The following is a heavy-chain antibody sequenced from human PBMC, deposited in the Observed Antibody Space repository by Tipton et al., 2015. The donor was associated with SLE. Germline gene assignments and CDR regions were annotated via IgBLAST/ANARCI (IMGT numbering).Heavy chain of an antibody. D-gene: IGHD4-23*01. V-gene: IGHV3-21*01. CDR1: GFTFSSYS. CDR2: ISSSSSYI. CDR3: ARLKVDGGASPYYFDY. Sequence: SLRLSCAASGFTFSSYSMNWVRQAPGKGLEWVSSISSSSSYIYYADSVKGRFTISRDNAKNSLYLQMNSLRAEDTAVYYCARLKVDGGASPYYFDYWGQGTLVTVSS. J-gene: IGHJ4*02.